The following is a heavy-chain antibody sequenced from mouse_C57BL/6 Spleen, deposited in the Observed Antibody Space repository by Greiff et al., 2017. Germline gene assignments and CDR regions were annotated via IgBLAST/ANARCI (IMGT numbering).Heavy chain of an antibody. CDR3: ANDYEFDGRDYYAMDY. J-gene: IGHJ4*01. D-gene: IGHD2-4*01. CDR2: INPSTGGT. CDR1: GYSFTGYY. Sequence: EVMLVESGPELVKPGASVKISCKASGYSFTGYYMNWVKQSPEKSLEWIGEINPSTGGTTYNQKFKAKATLTVDKSSSPAYMQRKSLTSEDSAVYYCANDYEFDGRDYYAMDYWGQGTSVTVSS. V-gene: IGHV1-42*01.